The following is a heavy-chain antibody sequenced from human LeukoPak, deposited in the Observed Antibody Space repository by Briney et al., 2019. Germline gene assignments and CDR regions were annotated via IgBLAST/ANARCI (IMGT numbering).Heavy chain of an antibody. CDR3: ARDTALMSGPYYMDV. CDR1: GFTFSSYS. J-gene: IGHJ6*03. Sequence: TGGSLRLSCAASGFTFSSYSMNWVRQAPGKGLEWVSYISSSSSTIYYADSVKGRFTISRDNAKRSLYLQMNSLRADDTAVYYCARDTALMSGPYYMDVWGKGTTVTVSS. D-gene: IGHD3-16*01. V-gene: IGHV3-48*01. CDR2: ISSSSSTI.